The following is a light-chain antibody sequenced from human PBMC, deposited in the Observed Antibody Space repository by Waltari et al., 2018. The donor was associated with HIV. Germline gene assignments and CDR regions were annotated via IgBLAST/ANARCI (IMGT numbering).Light chain of an antibody. J-gene: IGKJ4*01. CDR2: WAA. Sequence: DIVITPAQDSLPVSLGERATFNRTSKRPIQFSSDIRSYLTWYQQNTRQPRKLLISWAATRESGVPDRFSGSGSGTDFTLTIARLQAEDVAVYHCQQYFRIPPTFGGGTKGEIK. V-gene: IGKV4-1*01. CDR1: RPIQFSSDIRSY. CDR3: QQYFRIPPT.